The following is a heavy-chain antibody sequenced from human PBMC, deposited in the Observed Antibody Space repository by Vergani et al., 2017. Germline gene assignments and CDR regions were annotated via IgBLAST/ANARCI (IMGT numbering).Heavy chain of an antibody. Sequence: QVQLQESGPWLVKPSQTLSLTCTVSCGYFSTGGQYWTLLRQSAGKGLEWIGRVYTSGDTNYNPSLRSRAIMSVDASKKQFSLKLTSVTAADTAVYYCARDGGEYDKDALDVWGQGTKVTVTS. CDR2: VYTSGDT. D-gene: IGHD2-21*01. J-gene: IGHJ3*01. V-gene: IGHV4-61*02. CDR1: CGYFSTGGQY. CDR3: ARDGGEYDKDALDV.